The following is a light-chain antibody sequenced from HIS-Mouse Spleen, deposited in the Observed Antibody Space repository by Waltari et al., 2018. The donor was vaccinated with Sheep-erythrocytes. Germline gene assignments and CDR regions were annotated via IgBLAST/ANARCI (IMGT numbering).Light chain of an antibody. CDR1: VLAKKY. CDR2: KDS. V-gene: IGLV3-27*01. CDR3: YSAADNNLV. Sequence: SYELTQPSSVSVSPGQTARITCSGDVLAKKYARWFQQKPGQAPVLVIDKDSERPSGIPERFSGSSSGTTVPLTISGAQVEDEADYYCYSAADNNLVFGGGTKLTVL. J-gene: IGLJ3*02.